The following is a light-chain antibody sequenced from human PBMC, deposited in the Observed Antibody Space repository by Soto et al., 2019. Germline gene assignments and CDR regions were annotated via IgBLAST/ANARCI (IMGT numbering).Light chain of an antibody. Sequence: DLQMTQSPSTLSASVGDRVTITCRASQSISSWLAWYQQKPGKAPKLLIYDASSLESGVPSRFSGSRSGTEFTLTISSLQPDHFATYYCQQYNSYSPWTFGQGTKVVIK. CDR3: QQYNSYSPWT. V-gene: IGKV1-5*01. CDR2: DAS. CDR1: QSISSW. J-gene: IGKJ1*01.